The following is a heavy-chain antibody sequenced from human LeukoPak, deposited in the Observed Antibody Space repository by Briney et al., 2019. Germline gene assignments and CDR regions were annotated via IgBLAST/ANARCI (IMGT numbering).Heavy chain of an antibody. CDR1: GYTLTELS. CDR2: FDPEDGET. CDR3: ATISDFWSKPHDAFDI. J-gene: IGHJ3*02. V-gene: IGHV1-24*01. Sequence: ASVKVSCKVSGYTLTELSMHWVRQAPGKGLEWMGGFDPEDGETIYAQKFQGRVTMTEDTPTDTAYMELSSLRSEDTAVYYCATISDFWSKPHDAFDIWGQGTMVTVSS. D-gene: IGHD3-3*01.